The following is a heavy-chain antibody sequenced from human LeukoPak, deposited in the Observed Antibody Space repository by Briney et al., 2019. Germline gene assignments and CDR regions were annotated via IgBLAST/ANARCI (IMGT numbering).Heavy chain of an antibody. CDR2: IRRKVYGGTT. CDR3: TAAYGSGSPFDY. J-gene: IGHJ4*02. CDR1: GFTFGDYA. Sequence: GGSLRLSCTASGFTFGDYAMSWFRQAPGKGLEWVGFIRRKVYGGTTEYAAAVKGRFTISRDDSKSIAYQQMNSLKTEDTAVYYCTAAYGSGSPFDYRGQGTLVTVSS. V-gene: IGHV3-49*03. D-gene: IGHD3-10*01.